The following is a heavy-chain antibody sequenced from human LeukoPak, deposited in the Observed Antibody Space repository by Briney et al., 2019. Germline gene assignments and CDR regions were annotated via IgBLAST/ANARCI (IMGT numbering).Heavy chain of an antibody. CDR3: ARSWHFDY. V-gene: IGHV3-30-3*01. CDR1: GFTFSSYA. J-gene: IGHJ4*02. Sequence: PGGSLRLSCAASGFTFSSYAMHWVRQAPGKGLEWVAVISYDGSNKYYADSVKGRFTISRGNSKNTLYLQMNSLRAEDTAVYYCARSWHFDYWGQGTLVTVSS. D-gene: IGHD5-24*01. CDR2: ISYDGSNK.